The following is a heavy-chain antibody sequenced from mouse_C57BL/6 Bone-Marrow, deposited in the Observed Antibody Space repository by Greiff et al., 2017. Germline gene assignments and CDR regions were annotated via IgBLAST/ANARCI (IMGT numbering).Heavy chain of an antibody. CDR1: GFTFSSYA. J-gene: IGHJ4*01. D-gene: IGHD2-3*01. CDR2: ISDGGSYT. Sequence: EVKVVESGGGLVKPGGSLKLSCAASGFTFSSYAMSWVRQTPEKRLEWVATISDGGSYTYYPDNVKGRFTISRDNAKNNLYLQMSHLKSEDTAMYYCARGDGYPLAMDYWGQGTSVTVSS. V-gene: IGHV5-4*03. CDR3: ARGDGYPLAMDY.